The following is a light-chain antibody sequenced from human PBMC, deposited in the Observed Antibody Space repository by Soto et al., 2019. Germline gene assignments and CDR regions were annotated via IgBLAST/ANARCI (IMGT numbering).Light chain of an antibody. Sequence: QSVLTQPPSVSGAPGQRVTISCTGSSSNIGAGYDVHWYQHLPGRAPKLLIYGNTNRPSGVPDRFSGSKSGTSASLAITGLQAEDEAEYYCLSFDSSLSVVFGGGTKLTVL. CDR1: SSNIGAGYD. V-gene: IGLV1-40*01. CDR2: GNT. CDR3: LSFDSSLSVV. J-gene: IGLJ2*01.